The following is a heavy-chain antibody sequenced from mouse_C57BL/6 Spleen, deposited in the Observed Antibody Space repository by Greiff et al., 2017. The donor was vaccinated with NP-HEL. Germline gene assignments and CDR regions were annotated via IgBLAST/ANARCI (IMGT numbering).Heavy chain of an antibody. D-gene: IGHD1-1*01. CDR2: IHPNSGST. Sequence: QVQLRQPGAELVKPGASVKLSCKASGYTFTSYWMHWVKQRPGQGLEWIGMIHPNSGSTNYNEKFKSKATLTVDKSSSTAYMQLSSLTSEDSAVYYCARGDSSHWYFDVWGTGTTVTVSS. V-gene: IGHV1-64*01. CDR1: GYTFTSYW. J-gene: IGHJ1*03. CDR3: ARGDSSHWYFDV.